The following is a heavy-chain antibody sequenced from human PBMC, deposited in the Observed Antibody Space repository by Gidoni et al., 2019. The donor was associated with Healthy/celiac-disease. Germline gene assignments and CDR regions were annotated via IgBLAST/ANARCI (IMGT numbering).Heavy chain of an antibody. Sequence: EVQLVESGGGLVKPGGSLRLSWATSCFPFSNAWMNWVRPAPGKGLEWVGRIKSKTDGGTTDYAAPVKGRFTISRDDSKNTLYLQMNSLKTEDTAVYYCTTKIPDYYYYYMDVWGKGTTVTVSS. CDR3: TTKIPDYYYYYMDV. V-gene: IGHV3-15*07. J-gene: IGHJ6*03. CDR1: CFPFSNAW. CDR2: IKSKTDGGTT.